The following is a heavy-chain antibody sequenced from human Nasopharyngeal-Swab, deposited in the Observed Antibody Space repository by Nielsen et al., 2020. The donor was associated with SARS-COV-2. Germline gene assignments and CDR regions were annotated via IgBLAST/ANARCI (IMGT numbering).Heavy chain of an antibody. CDR1: GFTFSSYE. J-gene: IGHJ6*03. Sequence: GGSLRLSYAASGFTFSSYEMNWVRQAPGKGLEWVSYISSSGSTIYYADSVKGRFTISRDNAKNSLYLQMNSLRAEDTAVYYCARDLPPYGDYYMDVWGKGTTVTVSS. CDR3: ARDLPPYGDYYMDV. D-gene: IGHD4-17*01. CDR2: ISSSGSTI. V-gene: IGHV3-48*03.